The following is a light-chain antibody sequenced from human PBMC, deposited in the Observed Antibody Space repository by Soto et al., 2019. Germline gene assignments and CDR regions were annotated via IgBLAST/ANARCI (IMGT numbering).Light chain of an antibody. CDR1: SSDVGGYDY. V-gene: IGLV2-14*03. CDR3: SSYTSSNTLVV. CDR2: DVS. J-gene: IGLJ2*01. Sequence: QSVLTQPASVSGSPGQSITISCTGTSSDVGGYDYVSWYQQHPGKAPKLMIYDVSNRPSGVSNRFSGSKSGNTDSLTISGLQAEDEADYYCSSYTSSNTLVVFGGGTQLTVL.